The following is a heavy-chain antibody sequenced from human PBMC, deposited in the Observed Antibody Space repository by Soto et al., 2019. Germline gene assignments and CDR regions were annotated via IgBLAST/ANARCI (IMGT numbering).Heavy chain of an antibody. Sequence: QVQLVESGGGVVQPGRSLRLSCAASGFTFSSYGMHWVPQAPGKGLEWVAVIWYDGGNKYYADSVKGRLTISRDNSKNTLYLQMNSLRAEDTAVYYCASSKQWLVHYFDYWGQGTLVTVSS. CDR3: ASSKQWLVHYFDY. D-gene: IGHD6-19*01. J-gene: IGHJ4*02. V-gene: IGHV3-33*01. CDR1: GFTFSSYG. CDR2: IWYDGGNK.